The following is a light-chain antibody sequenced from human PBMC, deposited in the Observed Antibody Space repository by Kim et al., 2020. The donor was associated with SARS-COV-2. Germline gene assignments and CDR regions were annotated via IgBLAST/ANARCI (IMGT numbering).Light chain of an antibody. J-gene: IGLJ3*02. CDR3: SAWDDSLSTWV. CDR1: TKNVGNQG. CDR2: RNN. Sequence: TAQLPCPGNTKNVGNQGAAWLQQHQGNPPKLLSYRNNNRPSGISDRFSASRSGNTASLTITGLQPEDEADYYCSAWDDSLSTWVFGEGTQLTVL. V-gene: IGLV10-54*04.